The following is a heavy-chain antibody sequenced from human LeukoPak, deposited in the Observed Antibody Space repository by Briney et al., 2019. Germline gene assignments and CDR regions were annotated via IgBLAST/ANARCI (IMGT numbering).Heavy chain of an antibody. D-gene: IGHD6-13*01. V-gene: IGHV3-74*01. CDR1: GFTFSSYW. J-gene: IGHJ4*02. Sequence: GGSLRLSCAASGFTFSSYWMHWVRQAPGKGLVWVSRINSDGRSTSYADSVKGRFTISRDNAKNTLYLQMNSLRAEDTAVYYCARGGSSWEPYDYWGQGTLVTVSS. CDR3: ARGGSSWEPYDY. CDR2: INSDGRST.